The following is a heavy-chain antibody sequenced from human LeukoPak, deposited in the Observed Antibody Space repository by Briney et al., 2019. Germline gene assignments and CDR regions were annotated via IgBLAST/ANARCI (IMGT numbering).Heavy chain of an antibody. CDR2: IIPIFGTA. J-gene: IGHJ3*02. Sequence: SVKVSCKASGGTFSSYAISWVRQAPGQGREWMGRIIPIFGTANYAQKFQGRVTITTDESTSTAYMELSSLRSEDTAVYYCAVCIAVAPTKNAFDIWGQGTMVTVSS. V-gene: IGHV1-69*05. CDR3: AVCIAVAPTKNAFDI. CDR1: GGTFSSYA. D-gene: IGHD6-19*01.